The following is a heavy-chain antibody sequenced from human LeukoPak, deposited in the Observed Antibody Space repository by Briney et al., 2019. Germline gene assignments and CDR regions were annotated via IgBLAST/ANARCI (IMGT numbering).Heavy chain of an antibody. V-gene: IGHV1-8*01. Sequence: ASVKVSCKASGYTFTSYDINWVRQATGQGLEWMGWMNPNSGNTGYAQKFQGRVTMTRNTSMSTAYMELSSLRSEDTAVYYCARVVLGIYYYYMDVWGKGTTVTVSS. CDR2: MNPNSGNT. CDR3: ARVVLGIYYYYMDV. D-gene: IGHD2-15*01. CDR1: GYTFTSYD. J-gene: IGHJ6*03.